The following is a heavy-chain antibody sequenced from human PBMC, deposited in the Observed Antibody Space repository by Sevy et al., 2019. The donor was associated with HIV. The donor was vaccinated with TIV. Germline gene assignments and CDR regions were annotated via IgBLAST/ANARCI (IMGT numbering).Heavy chain of an antibody. Sequence: GGSLRLSCAASGFTFSSYSMNWVRQAPGKGLEWVSSISSSSSHMYYADSVKGRFTISRDNAKNSLYLQMNSLRAEDTAVYYCAGLRYYYYMDVWGKGTTVTVSS. CDR2: ISSSSSHM. CDR3: AGLRYYYYMDV. J-gene: IGHJ6*03. V-gene: IGHV3-21*01. CDR1: GFTFSSYS.